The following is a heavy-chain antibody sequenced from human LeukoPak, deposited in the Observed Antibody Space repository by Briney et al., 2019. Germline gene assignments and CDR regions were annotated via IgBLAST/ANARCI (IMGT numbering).Heavy chain of an antibody. V-gene: IGHV3-30-3*01. CDR1: GFTFSTYF. CDR2: IASDGSHT. Sequence: PGRSLRLSCAASGFTFSTYFMHWVRQAPGKGLEWVADIASDGSHTFYVESVKGRFTISRDNSKNTLYLQMNSLRAEDTAVYYCARGWYGDYGHDAFDIWGQGTMVTVSS. J-gene: IGHJ3*02. D-gene: IGHD4-17*01. CDR3: ARGWYGDYGHDAFDI.